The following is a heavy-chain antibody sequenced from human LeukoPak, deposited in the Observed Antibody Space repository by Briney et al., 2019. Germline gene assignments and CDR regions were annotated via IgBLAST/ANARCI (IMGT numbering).Heavy chain of an antibody. Sequence: GGSLRLSCEASGFTFSIFAMNWVRQAPGKGLEWVSVIIGNGGDIHYADSVKGRFTISRDNAKNSLHLLMNSLRAEDTAVYYCARDRGEYYGSGSYYLDYWGQGTLVTVSS. J-gene: IGHJ4*02. CDR1: GFTFSIFA. V-gene: IGHV3-21*01. D-gene: IGHD3-10*01. CDR2: IIGNGGDI. CDR3: ARDRGEYYGSGSYYLDY.